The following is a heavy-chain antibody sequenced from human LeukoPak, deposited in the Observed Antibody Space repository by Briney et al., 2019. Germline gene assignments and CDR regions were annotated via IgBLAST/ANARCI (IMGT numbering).Heavy chain of an antibody. Sequence: PRGSPRLSSAPSGFSFDDYGMSWVREAPGEGLEWGSGINWNGGSRGYADSVKGRFTISRDNAKNSLYLQMNSLSAEDTALYYCARVSGGDGYNYGYYYYMDVWGKGTTVTVSS. V-gene: IGHV3-20*03. J-gene: IGHJ6*03. CDR2: INWNGGSR. CDR1: GFSFDDYG. D-gene: IGHD5-24*01. CDR3: ARVSGGDGYNYGYYYYMDV.